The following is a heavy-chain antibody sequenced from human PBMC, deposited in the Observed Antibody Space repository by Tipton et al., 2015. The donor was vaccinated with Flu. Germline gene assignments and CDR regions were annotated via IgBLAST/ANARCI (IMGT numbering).Heavy chain of an antibody. CDR1: GDSMSGHF. CDR3: ARIIDFWSGSYYFDY. Sequence: TLSLTCSASGDSMSGHFWSWSRQPPGKGLEWIGYIHYSGSTSYNPSLKSRVTISLDTSKNQFSLKLSSVTAADTAVYYCARIIDFWSGSYYFDYWGQGTLVTVSS. D-gene: IGHD3-3*01. V-gene: IGHV4-59*08. J-gene: IGHJ4*02. CDR2: IHYSGST.